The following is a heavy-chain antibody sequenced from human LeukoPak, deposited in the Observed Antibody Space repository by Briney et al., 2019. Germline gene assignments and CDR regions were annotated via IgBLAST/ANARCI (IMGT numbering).Heavy chain of an antibody. D-gene: IGHD1-26*01. Sequence: GGSLRLSCAASGFTFGRYAMSWVRQAPGKGLEWVSVISGSGDFTNYADSVKGRFTVSRDNSKNTLHLQMHSLRAEDTAVYFCAKEAYYFFESWGQGTLVTVSS. V-gene: IGHV3-23*01. CDR3: AKEAYYFFES. CDR1: GFTFGRYA. CDR2: ISGSGDFT. J-gene: IGHJ4*02.